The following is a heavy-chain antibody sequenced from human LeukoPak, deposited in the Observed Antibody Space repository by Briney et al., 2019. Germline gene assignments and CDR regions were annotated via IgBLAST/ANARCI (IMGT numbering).Heavy chain of an antibody. CDR3: ARRGAYGSGSNYYYYYYMDV. CDR1: GGTFSSYA. Sequence: ASVKVSCKASGGTFSSYAISWVRQAPGQGLEWMGGIIPIFGTANYAQKFQGRVTITADESTSTAYMELSSLRSEDTAVYYCARRGAYGSGSNYYYYYYMDVWGKGTTVTISS. J-gene: IGHJ6*03. CDR2: IIPIFGTA. V-gene: IGHV1-69*13. D-gene: IGHD3-10*01.